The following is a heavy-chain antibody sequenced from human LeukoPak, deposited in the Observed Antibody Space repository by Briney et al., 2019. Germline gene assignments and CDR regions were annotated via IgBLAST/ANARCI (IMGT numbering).Heavy chain of an antibody. CDR2: ISAYNGNT. V-gene: IGHV1-18*01. Sequence: ASVKVSCNASGYTFTSYGISWVRQDPGQGLEWMGWISAYNGNTNYAQKLQGRVTMTTDTSTSTAYMELRSLRSDDTAVYYCARVSKMATIGEFDYWGQGTLVTVSS. CDR1: GYTFTSYG. J-gene: IGHJ4*02. CDR3: ARVSKMATIGEFDY. D-gene: IGHD5-24*01.